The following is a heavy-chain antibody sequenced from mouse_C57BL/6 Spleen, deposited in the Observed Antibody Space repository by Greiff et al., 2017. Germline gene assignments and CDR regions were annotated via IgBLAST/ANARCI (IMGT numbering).Heavy chain of an antibody. J-gene: IGHJ1*03. CDR3: ARYEGNFDV. V-gene: IGHV7-3*01. Sequence: EVKLEESGGGLVQPGGSLSLSCAASGFTFTDYYMSWVRQPPGKALEWLGFIRNKANGYTTEYSASVKGRFTISRDTSPSILYLQMNARRAEDSATYDCARYEGNFDVWGTGTTVTVSS. CDR1: GFTFTDYY. CDR2: IRNKANGYTT.